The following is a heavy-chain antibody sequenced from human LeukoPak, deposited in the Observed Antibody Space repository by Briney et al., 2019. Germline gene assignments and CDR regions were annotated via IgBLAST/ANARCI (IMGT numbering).Heavy chain of an antibody. Sequence: GGSLRLSCAASGFTFSGSAIHWVRQASGKGLEWVGRIRSKSNNYATTYGASVEGRFTISGDDSKNTAYLQMNSLKTEDTAVYYCTSYPRTTSPYWGQGTLVTVSS. J-gene: IGHJ4*02. V-gene: IGHV3-73*01. CDR1: GFTFSGSA. D-gene: IGHD2-2*01. CDR2: IRSKSNNYAT. CDR3: TSYPRTTSPY.